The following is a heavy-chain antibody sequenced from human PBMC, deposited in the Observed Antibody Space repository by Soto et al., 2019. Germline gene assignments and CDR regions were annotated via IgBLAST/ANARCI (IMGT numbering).Heavy chain of an antibody. CDR1: GGSISSYY. V-gene: IGHV4-59*01. D-gene: IGHD3-3*01. CDR2: IYYSGST. Sequence: SETLSLTCTVSGGSISSYYWSWIRQPPGKGLEWIGYIYYSGSTNYNPSLKSRVTISVDTSKNQFSLELSSVTAADTAVYYCARAIYGYYYGMDVWGQGTTVTVSS. J-gene: IGHJ6*02. CDR3: ARAIYGYYYGMDV.